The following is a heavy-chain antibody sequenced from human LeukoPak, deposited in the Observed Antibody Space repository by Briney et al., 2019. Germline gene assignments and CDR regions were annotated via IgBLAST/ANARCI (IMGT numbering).Heavy chain of an antibody. CDR1: GYTFTSYD. CDR3: VRGLRGRMGSRGSLYYYMDV. Sequence: ASVRVSCKASGYTFTSYDINWVRQATGQGLEWMGWMNPNSGNTGYAQKFQGRVTITRNTSISTAYMELSSLRSEDTAVYYCVRGLRGRMGSRGSLYYYMDVWGKGTTVTVSS. J-gene: IGHJ6*03. CDR2: MNPNSGNT. V-gene: IGHV1-8*03. D-gene: IGHD2-15*01.